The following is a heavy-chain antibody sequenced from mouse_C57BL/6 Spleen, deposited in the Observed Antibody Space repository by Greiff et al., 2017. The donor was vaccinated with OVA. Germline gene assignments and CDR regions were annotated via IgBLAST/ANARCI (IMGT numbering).Heavy chain of an antibody. Sequence: QVHVKQSGAELAKPGASVKLSCKASGYTFTSYWMHWVKQRPGQGLEWIGYINPSSGYTKYNQKFKDKATLTADKSSSTAYMQLSSLTYEDSAVYYCATGQGLYAMDYWGQGTSVTVSS. J-gene: IGHJ4*01. CDR1: GYTFTSYW. CDR3: ATGQGLYAMDY. CDR2: INPSSGYT. V-gene: IGHV1-7*01.